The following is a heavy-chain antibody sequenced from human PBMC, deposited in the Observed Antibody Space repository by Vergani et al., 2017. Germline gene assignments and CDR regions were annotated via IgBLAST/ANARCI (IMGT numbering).Heavy chain of an antibody. V-gene: IGHV5-51*01. D-gene: IGHD3-22*01. CDR2: IHPADSDT. J-gene: IGHJ4*02. CDR3: ARLYGRDSSGSKYFDY. CDR1: GYSFTTYW. Sequence: EVQLVQSGAEVKKPGEPLKISCQISGYSFTTYWTAWVRQMPGKGLDWMGIIHPADSDTRYSPSFQGQVTISVDKSISPAYLQRSSLRASDSAMYYCARLYGRDSSGSKYFDYWGQGTLVTVSS.